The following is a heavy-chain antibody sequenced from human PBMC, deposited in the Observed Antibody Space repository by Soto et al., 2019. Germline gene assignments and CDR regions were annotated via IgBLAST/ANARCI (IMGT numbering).Heavy chain of an antibody. J-gene: IGHJ6*02. V-gene: IGHV3-21*01. CDR3: ARDYVRKQIPPAPYYYGMDV. Sequence: GGSLRLSCAASGFTFSSYSMNWVRQAPGKGLEWVSSISSSSSYIYYADSVKGRFTISRDNAKNSLYLQMNGLRAEDTAVYYCARDYVRKQIPPAPYYYGMDVWGQGTTVTVSS. CDR2: ISSSSSYI. CDR1: GFTFSSYS. D-gene: IGHD3-10*02.